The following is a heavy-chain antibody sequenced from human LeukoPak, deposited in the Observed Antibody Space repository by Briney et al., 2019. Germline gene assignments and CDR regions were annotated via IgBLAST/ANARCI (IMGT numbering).Heavy chain of an antibody. CDR1: GYTFTSYD. J-gene: IGHJ1*01. V-gene: IGHV1-69*04. CDR2: IIPILGIA. Sequence: GASVKVSCKASGYTFTSYDINWVRQAPGQGLEWMGRIIPILGIANYAQKFQGRVTITADKSTSTAYMELSSLRSEDTAVYYCARDSPEGYNIAVAGTDFQHWGQGTLVTVSS. CDR3: ARDSPEGYNIAVAGTDFQH. D-gene: IGHD6-19*01.